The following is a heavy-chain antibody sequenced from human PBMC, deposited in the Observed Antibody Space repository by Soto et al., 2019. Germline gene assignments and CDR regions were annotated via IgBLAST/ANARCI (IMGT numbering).Heavy chain of an antibody. D-gene: IGHD2-2*02. CDR1: GFTFSSYA. CDR2: ISGSGGST. Sequence: EVQLLESGGGLVQPGGSLRLSCAASGFTFSSYAMSWVRQAPGKGLEWVSAISGSGGSTYYADSVKGRFTISRDNSKNTLYLQMNSLRAEDTAVYYCAKGDVVPAAIPDYYYYGMDVWGQGTTVTVSS. J-gene: IGHJ6*02. V-gene: IGHV3-23*01. CDR3: AKGDVVPAAIPDYYYYGMDV.